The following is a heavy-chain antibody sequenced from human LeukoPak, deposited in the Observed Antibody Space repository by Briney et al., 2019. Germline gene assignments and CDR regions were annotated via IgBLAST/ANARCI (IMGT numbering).Heavy chain of an antibody. Sequence: GASVKVSCKASGGTFSSYAISWVRQAPGQGLEWMGGIIPIFGTANYAQKFQGRVTITADESTSTAYMELSGLRSEDTAVYYCASRSGYYRNFDYWGQGTLVTVSS. CDR1: GGTFSSYA. J-gene: IGHJ4*02. V-gene: IGHV1-69*01. D-gene: IGHD3-22*01. CDR2: IIPIFGTA. CDR3: ASRSGYYRNFDY.